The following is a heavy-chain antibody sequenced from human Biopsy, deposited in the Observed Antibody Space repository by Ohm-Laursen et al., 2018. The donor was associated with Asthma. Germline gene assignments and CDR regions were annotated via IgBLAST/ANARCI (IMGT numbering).Heavy chain of an antibody. Sequence: SLRLSCTASGFTFGDYWMGWVRQVPGKGLEWVANIKHDGSEKNHVDSLKGRLTISRDNAKNLLFLQMNSLRAEDTAVYYCARTFHFWSPYHAEHYQLWGQGTLVTVSS. CDR1: GFTFGDYW. V-gene: IGHV3-7*01. CDR2: IKHDGSEK. CDR3: ARTFHFWSPYHAEHYQL. D-gene: IGHD3-3*01. J-gene: IGHJ1*01.